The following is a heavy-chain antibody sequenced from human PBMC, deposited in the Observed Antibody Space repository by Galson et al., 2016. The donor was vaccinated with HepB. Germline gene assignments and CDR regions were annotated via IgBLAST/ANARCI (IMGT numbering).Heavy chain of an antibody. CDR1: GFTFSSYS. Sequence: SLRLSCAASGFTFSSYSMSWVRQAPGKGLEWVSSTGTGPGYIYYAVSLKGRFTISRDDAKNSLFLQMSSLRAEDTAVYFCVKSSEGLLRYSGMDVWGQGTTVTVSS. CDR2: TGTGPGYI. V-gene: IGHV3-21*01. CDR3: VKSSEGLLRYSGMDV. J-gene: IGHJ6*02. D-gene: IGHD4-11*01.